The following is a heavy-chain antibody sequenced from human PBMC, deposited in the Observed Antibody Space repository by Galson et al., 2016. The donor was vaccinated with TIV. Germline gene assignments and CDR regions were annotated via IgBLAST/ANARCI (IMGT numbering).Heavy chain of an antibody. CDR2: TYYMSRWYY. Sequence: CAISGDSVSSDSAAWNWVRQSPSRGLEWLGRTYYMSRWYYDYKVSVKSRITINPDKSKNQISLQLHSVTPEDTAVYYCTRAAGKNGASCYATCETLEIWGQGTMVTVSS. CDR3: TRAAGKNGASCYATCETLEI. J-gene: IGHJ3*02. V-gene: IGHV6-1*01. D-gene: IGHD2-2*01. CDR1: GDSVSSDSAA.